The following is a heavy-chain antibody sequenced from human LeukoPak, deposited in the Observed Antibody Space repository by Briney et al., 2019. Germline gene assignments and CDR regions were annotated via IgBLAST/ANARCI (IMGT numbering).Heavy chain of an antibody. J-gene: IGHJ3*02. Sequence: PSETLSLTCTVSGGSISSYYWSWIRQPPGKGLEWIGYIYYSGSTNYNPSLKSRVTISVDTSKNQFSLKLSSVTAADTAVYYGARYFSRFLVAFDIWGQGTMVTVSS. CDR3: ARYFSRFLVAFDI. CDR2: IYYSGST. V-gene: IGHV4-59*01. D-gene: IGHD3-3*01. CDR1: GGSISSYY.